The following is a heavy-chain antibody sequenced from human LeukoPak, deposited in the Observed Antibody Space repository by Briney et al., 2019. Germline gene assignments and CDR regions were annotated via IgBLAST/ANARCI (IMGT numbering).Heavy chain of an antibody. Sequence: PSQTLSLTCTVSGGSISSGSYYWSWIRQPAGKGLEWIGRIYTSGSTNYNPSLKSRVTISVDTSKNQFSLKLRSVTAADTAVYYCARDRSYDDSLGYYGSGRTHAFDIWGQGTMVTVSS. D-gene: IGHD3-10*01. V-gene: IGHV4-61*02. CDR2: IYTSGST. CDR1: GGSISSGSYY. CDR3: ARDRSYDDSLGYYGSGRTHAFDI. J-gene: IGHJ3*02.